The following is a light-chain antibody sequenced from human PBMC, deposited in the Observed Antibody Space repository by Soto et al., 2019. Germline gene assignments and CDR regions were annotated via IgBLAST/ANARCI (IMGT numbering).Light chain of an antibody. J-gene: IGLJ2*01. CDR3: SSYGGFNNVL. CDR2: HVS. V-gene: IGLV2-8*01. CDR1: SSDIGDYDY. Sequence: QSVLTQPASVSGSPGQSITISCTGTSSDIGDYDYVSWYQHLPGKAPKLLIHHVSRRPSGVPARFSGSKSGNTASLTVSGLQTEDEADYYCSSYGGFNNVLFGGGTKLTVL.